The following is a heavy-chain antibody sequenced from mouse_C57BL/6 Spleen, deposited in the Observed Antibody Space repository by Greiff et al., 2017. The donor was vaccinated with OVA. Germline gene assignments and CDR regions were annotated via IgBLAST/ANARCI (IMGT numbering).Heavy chain of an antibody. CDR3: AREPRYYAMDY. CDR1: GFTFSSYA. V-gene: IGHV5-4*01. J-gene: IGHJ4*01. CDR2: ISDGGSYT. Sequence: EVQRVESGGGLVKPGGSLTLSCAASGFTFSSYAMSWVRQTPEKRLEWVATISDGGSYTYYPDNVKGRFTISRDNAKNNLYLQMSHLKSEDTAMYYCAREPRYYAMDYWGQGTSVTVSS.